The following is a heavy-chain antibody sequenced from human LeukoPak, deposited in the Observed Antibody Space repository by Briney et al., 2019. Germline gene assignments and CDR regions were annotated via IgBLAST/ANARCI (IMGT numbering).Heavy chain of an antibody. CDR2: IYPGDSDT. D-gene: IGHD4-11*01. CDR3: ARQRDYMFDY. V-gene: IGHV5-51*01. Sequence: GESLKISCKGSGYTFTSYWIGWVSQMPGKGQEWMGIIYPGDSDTRYSPSFQGQVTISAYKSISTAYLQWSSLKASDTAMYYCARQRDYMFDYWGQGTLVTVSS. J-gene: IGHJ4*02. CDR1: GYTFTSYW.